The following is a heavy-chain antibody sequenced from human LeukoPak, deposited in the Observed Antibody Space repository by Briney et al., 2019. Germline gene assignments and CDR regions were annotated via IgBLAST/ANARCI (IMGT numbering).Heavy chain of an antibody. CDR2: ISYDGSNK. V-gene: IGHV3-30*18. CDR3: AKEDYYGGMDV. CDR1: GFTFSSYG. J-gene: IGHJ6*04. Sequence: GGSLRLSCAASGFTFSSYGRHWVRQTPGKGLEWVAVISYDGSNKYYADSVKGRFTISRDNSKDTLYLQMNSLRAEDTAVYYCAKEDYYGGMDVWGKGTTVTVSS. D-gene: IGHD3-10*01.